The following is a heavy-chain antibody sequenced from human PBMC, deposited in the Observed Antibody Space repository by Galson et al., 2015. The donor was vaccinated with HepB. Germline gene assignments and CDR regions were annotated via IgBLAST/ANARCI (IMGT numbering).Heavy chain of an antibody. CDR2: IYYSGTT. CDR3: ARGKVIISRRYPDL. CDR1: GGSISSLSYY. D-gene: IGHD3-10*01. V-gene: IGHV4-39*07. J-gene: IGHJ2*01. Sequence: SETLSLTCTVSGGSISSLSYYWVWIRQPPGKGLEWIGSIYYSGTTYYNPSLKSRLSISVDMSKNQFSLKLNSVTAADTAVYYCARGKVIISRRYPDLWGRGTLVTVSS.